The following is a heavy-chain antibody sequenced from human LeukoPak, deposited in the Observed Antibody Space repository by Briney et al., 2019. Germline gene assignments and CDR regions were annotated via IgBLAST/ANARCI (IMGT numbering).Heavy chain of an antibody. J-gene: IGHJ3*02. Sequence: SETLSLTCTVSGGSISSHYWSWIRQPPGKGLEWIGYIHYSGSTNNNPSLKSRVTISVDTSKNQFSLKLSSVTAADTAVYYCARGGYKGAFDIWGQGTMVTVSS. CDR2: IHYSGST. V-gene: IGHV4-59*08. CDR1: GGSISSHY. D-gene: IGHD5-24*01. CDR3: ARGGYKGAFDI.